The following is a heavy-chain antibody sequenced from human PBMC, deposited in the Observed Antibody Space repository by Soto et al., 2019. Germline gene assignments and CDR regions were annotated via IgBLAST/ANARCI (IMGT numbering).Heavy chain of an antibody. V-gene: IGHV3-48*03. CDR1: GFTFSSYE. Sequence: PGWSLRLSCAASGFTFSSYEMNWVRQAPGKGLEWVSYISSSGSTIYYADSVKGRFTISRDNAKNSLYLQMNSLRAEDTAVYYCARDSMGLGTTLLYYYYGMDVWGEGTTVTVSS. CDR3: ARDSMGLGTTLLYYYYGMDV. CDR2: ISSSGSTI. J-gene: IGHJ6*02. D-gene: IGHD1-7*01.